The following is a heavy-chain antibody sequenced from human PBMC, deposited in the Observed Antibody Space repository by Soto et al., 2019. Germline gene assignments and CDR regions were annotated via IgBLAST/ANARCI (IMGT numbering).Heavy chain of an antibody. CDR1: ESISSGCD. Sequence: ESISSGCDCGCIRQTTGKWLEWIGSIYHSGSTYYNPSPKSRVTISVDTSKNQFSLKLSSVTAADTAVYYCARNYYDSSGYYSLDYWCHGPLVT. V-gene: IGHV4-38-2*01. J-gene: IGHJ4*01. CDR2: IYHSGST. CDR3: ARNYYDSSGYYSLDY. D-gene: IGHD3-22*01.